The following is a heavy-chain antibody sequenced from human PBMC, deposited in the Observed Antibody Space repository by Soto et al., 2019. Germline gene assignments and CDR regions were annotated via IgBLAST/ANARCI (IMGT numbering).Heavy chain of an antibody. J-gene: IGHJ4*02. V-gene: IGHV3-7*05. CDR2: LKQDGSAK. CDR3: VRDSYTTTWHGPDNAY. CDR1: GVTCINYW. Sequence: EVQLVESGGGLVQPGGCLSLSCAASGVTCINYWMTWVRQLPGRGLEWVANLKQDGSAKFYVDSGKGRFTISRDNAENSLFLQMNSLRAEDTAVYYRVRDSYTTTWHGPDNAYWGPGTLVTVSS. D-gene: IGHD6-13*01.